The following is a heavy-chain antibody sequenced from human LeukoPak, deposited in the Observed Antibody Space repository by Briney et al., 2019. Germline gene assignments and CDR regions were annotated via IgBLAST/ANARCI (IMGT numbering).Heavy chain of an antibody. Sequence: RSGGSLRLSCAASGFTFSSYAMHWVRQAPGKGLEWVALISYDGSNKYYADSVKGRFTVSRDNSKNTLYLQMNSLRVEDTAVYYCASEYREDHSGSQYFQNWGQGTLVTVS. V-gene: IGHV3-30*04. CDR3: ASEYREDHSGSQYFQN. CDR2: ISYDGSNK. J-gene: IGHJ1*01. D-gene: IGHD6-19*01. CDR1: GFTFSSYA.